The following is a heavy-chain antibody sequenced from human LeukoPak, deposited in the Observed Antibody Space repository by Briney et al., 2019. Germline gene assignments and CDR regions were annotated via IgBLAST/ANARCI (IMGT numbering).Heavy chain of an antibody. D-gene: IGHD1-26*01. CDR1: GGTFSRYT. CDR3: ATIVAAATNDAFDL. V-gene: IGHV1-69*02. J-gene: IGHJ3*01. Sequence: SVNVSCKAYGGTFSRYTIIWVRPAPGQGIEWMGRIVPIVDIANYAQKFQGRVTIIADKSTRTAYMYLSSLRSEDTAVYNCATIVAAATNDAFDLSGQGTMFTVSS. CDR2: IVPIVDIA.